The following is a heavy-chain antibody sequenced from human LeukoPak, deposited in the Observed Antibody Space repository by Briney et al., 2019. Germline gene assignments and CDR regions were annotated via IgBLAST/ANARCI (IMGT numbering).Heavy chain of an antibody. V-gene: IGHV3-53*01. D-gene: IGHD6-13*01. CDR3: AKDRSHSSSWYYFDY. J-gene: IGHJ4*02. Sequence: GGSLRLSCAASGFTVSSNYMSWVRQAPGKGLEWVSVIYSGGSTYYADSVKGRFTISRDNSKNTLYLQMNSLRAEDTAVYYCAKDRSHSSSWYYFDYWGQGTLVTVSS. CDR2: IYSGGST. CDR1: GFTVSSNY.